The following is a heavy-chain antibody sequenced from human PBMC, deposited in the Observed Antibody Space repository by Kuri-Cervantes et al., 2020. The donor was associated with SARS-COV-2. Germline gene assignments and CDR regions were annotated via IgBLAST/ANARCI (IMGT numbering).Heavy chain of an antibody. CDR1: GFNFSRTD. D-gene: IGHD5-24*01. CDR3: ARDHRDGYNWSSFFGGMDV. V-gene: IGHV3-30-3*01. J-gene: IGHJ6*02. Sequence: GESLKISCAASGFNFSRTDMHWVRQAPGKGLEWVAVISYDGSNKYYADSVKGRFTISRDNSKNTLYLQMNSLRAEDTAVYYCARDHRDGYNWSSFFGGMDVWGQGTTVTVSS. CDR2: ISYDGSNK.